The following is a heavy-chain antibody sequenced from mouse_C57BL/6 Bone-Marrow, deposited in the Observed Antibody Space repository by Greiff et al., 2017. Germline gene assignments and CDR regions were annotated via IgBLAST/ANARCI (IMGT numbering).Heavy chain of an antibody. CDR2: IGPGSGST. V-gene: IGHV1-77*01. Sequence: VQLQQSGAELVKPGASVKISCKASGYTFTDYYINWVKQRPGQGLEWIGKIGPGSGSTYYNEKFKGKATLTADKSSSTAYMQLSSLTSEDSAVYFGASYSNYGFYAMDYWGQGTSVTVSS. CDR3: ASYSNYGFYAMDY. CDR1: GYTFTDYY. J-gene: IGHJ4*01. D-gene: IGHD2-5*01.